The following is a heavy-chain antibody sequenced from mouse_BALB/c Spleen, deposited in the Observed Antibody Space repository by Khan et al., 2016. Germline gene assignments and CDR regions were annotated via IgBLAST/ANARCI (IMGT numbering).Heavy chain of an antibody. V-gene: IGHV1-77*01. CDR3: ARGLYDGYS. D-gene: IGHD2-3*01. Sequence: QVQLQQSGPELVKPGASVKMSCKASEYTITDYVITWVKQRTGQGLEWIGEIFPGSGSTYYHENFKGKATLTADKSSNTVYMQVSSLTSEDSAVYSCARGLYDGYSWGQGTTLTVSS. J-gene: IGHJ2*01. CDR2: IFPGSGST. CDR1: EYTITDYV.